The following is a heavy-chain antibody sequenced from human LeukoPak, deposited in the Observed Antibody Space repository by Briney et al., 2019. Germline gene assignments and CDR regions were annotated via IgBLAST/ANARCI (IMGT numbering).Heavy chain of an antibody. D-gene: IGHD3-16*01. J-gene: IGHJ4*02. V-gene: IGHV5-51*01. CDR2: IYPGDSDT. Sequence: GESLKISCKGSGYGFTSYWIGWVRQMPGKGLEWMGTIYPGDSDTRYSPSFQGQVTISADKSISTAYLQWSSLKASDTAMYYCARPGWGATAFFDYWGQGTLVTVSS. CDR1: GYGFTSYW. CDR3: ARPGWGATAFFDY.